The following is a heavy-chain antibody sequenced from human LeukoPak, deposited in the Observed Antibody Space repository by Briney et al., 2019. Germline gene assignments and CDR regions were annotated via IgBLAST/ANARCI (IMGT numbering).Heavy chain of an antibody. V-gene: IGHV4-39*01. D-gene: IGHD1-14*01. CDR2: IYYSGST. CDR3: ADTGLNPDAFDI. Sequence: SETLSLTCTVSGGSISRSSYYWGWIRQPPGKGLEWIGSIYYSGSTYYNPSLKSRVTISVDTSKNQFSLKLSSVTAADTAVYYCADTGLNPDAFDIWGQGTMVTVSS. CDR1: GGSISRSSYY. J-gene: IGHJ3*02.